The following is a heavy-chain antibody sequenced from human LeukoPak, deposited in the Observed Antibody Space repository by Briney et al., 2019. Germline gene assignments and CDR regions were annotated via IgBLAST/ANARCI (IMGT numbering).Heavy chain of an antibody. CDR3: VRGRDYVGVAASLDL. Sequence: GGSLRLSCAASGFTFSGFWMHWVRQAPGKGLVWVSCISFDGSDATYADSVKGRFTISRDDAKNSLSLQMNNLRAEDTALYYCVRGRDYVGVAASLDLWGRGTLVTVS. CDR1: GFTFSGFW. J-gene: IGHJ5*02. V-gene: IGHV3-74*01. CDR2: ISFDGSDA. D-gene: IGHD4-17*01.